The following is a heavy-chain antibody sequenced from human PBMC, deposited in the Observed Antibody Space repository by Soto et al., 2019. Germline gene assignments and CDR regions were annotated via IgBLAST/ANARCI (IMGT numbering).Heavy chain of an antibody. V-gene: IGHV4-59*01. Sequence: SETLSLTCTVSGGSINNYYWSWIRQPPGKGLEWIGYSYYSGRTSYNPSLKGRVTILLDTSKNQFSLKLSSVTAADTAVYYCAIAYYNGLGRGRSMDVWAQGTTVPVSS. CDR2: SYYSGRT. J-gene: IGHJ6*02. CDR3: AIAYYNGLGRGRSMDV. CDR1: GGSINNYY. D-gene: IGHD3-10*01.